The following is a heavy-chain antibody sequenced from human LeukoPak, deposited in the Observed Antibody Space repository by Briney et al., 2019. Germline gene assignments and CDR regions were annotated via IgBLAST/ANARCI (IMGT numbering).Heavy chain of an antibody. CDR3: ARERAYCGGDCSSE. V-gene: IGHV3-21*01. J-gene: IGHJ4*02. CDR2: INVSSTYK. CDR1: GFTFSDYT. D-gene: IGHD2-21*02. Sequence: GGSLRLSCAASGFTFSDYTMIWVRQIPGKGLELVSSINVSSTYKYYADSVKGRFTISRDNADNSVYLQMNSLRAEDTAVYYCARERAYCGGDCSSEWGQGTLVTVSS.